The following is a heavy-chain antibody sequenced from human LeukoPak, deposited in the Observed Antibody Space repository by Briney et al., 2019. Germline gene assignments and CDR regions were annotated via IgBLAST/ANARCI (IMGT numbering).Heavy chain of an antibody. J-gene: IGHJ4*02. CDR2: IYYSGST. D-gene: IGHD6-13*01. V-gene: IGHV4-59*12. CDR1: GGSISSYY. Sequence: SETLSLTCTVSGGSISSYYWSWIRQPPGKGLEWIGYIYYSGSTNYNPSLKSRVTISVDTSKNQFSLKLSSVTAADTAVYYCARRKSSRSWYGSSGVDYWGQGTLVTVSS. CDR3: ARRKSSRSWYGSSGVDY.